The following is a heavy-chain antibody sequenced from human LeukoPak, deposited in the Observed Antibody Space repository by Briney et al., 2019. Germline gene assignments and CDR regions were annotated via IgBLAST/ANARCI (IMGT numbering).Heavy chain of an antibody. Sequence: GGSLRLSCAASGFTFSSYAMSWVRRAPGKGLEWVSAISGSGGSTYYADSVKGRFTISRDNSKNTLYLQMNSLRAEDTAVYYCAKTPRNYDFWSGPSYYFDYWGQGTLVTVSS. CDR3: AKTPRNYDFWSGPSYYFDY. CDR1: GFTFSSYA. V-gene: IGHV3-23*01. D-gene: IGHD3-3*01. J-gene: IGHJ4*02. CDR2: ISGSGGST.